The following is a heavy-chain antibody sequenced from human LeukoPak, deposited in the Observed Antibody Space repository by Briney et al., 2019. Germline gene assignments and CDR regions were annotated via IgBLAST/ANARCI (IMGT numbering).Heavy chain of an antibody. CDR3: ARGAQRGYSYGRIDYYYYGMDV. CDR2: IYYSGST. Sequence: ETLSLTCTVSGGSISSYYWSWIRQPPGKGLEWIGYIYYSGSTNYNPSLKSRVTISVDTSKNQFSLKLSSVTAADTAVYYCARGAQRGYSYGRIDYYYYGMDVWGQGTTVTVSS. CDR1: GGSISSYY. D-gene: IGHD5-18*01. J-gene: IGHJ6*02. V-gene: IGHV4-59*01.